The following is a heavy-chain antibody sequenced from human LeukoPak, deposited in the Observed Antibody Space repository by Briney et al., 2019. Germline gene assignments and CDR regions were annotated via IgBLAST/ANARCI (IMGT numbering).Heavy chain of an antibody. CDR1: GYSFTSYW. V-gene: IGHV5-51*01. CDR2: IYPGDSDT. CDR3: ARRSYDFWSGYEKYYFDY. D-gene: IGHD3-3*01. J-gene: IGHJ4*02. Sequence: RGESLKISCKGSGYSFTSYWIGWVRQMPGKGLEWMGIIYPGDSDTRYSPSFQGQVTISADKSISTAYLQWSSLKASDTAMYYCARRSYDFWSGYEKYYFDYWGQGTLVTVSS.